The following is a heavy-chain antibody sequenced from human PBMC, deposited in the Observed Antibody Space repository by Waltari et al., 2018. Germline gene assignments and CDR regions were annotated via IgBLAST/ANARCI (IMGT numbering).Heavy chain of an antibody. V-gene: IGHV1-46*01. D-gene: IGHD1-7*01. CDR1: GYTFTSYY. J-gene: IGHJ5*02. CDR3: ARARNWNYGNNWFDP. CDR2: INPSGGST. Sequence: QVQLVQSGAEVKKPGASVKVSCKASGYTFTSYYMHWVRQAPGQGLEWMGIINPSGGSTSYAQKFQGRVTMTRDTSTSTVYMELSSLRSEDTAVYYCARARNWNYGNNWFDPWGQGTLVTVSS.